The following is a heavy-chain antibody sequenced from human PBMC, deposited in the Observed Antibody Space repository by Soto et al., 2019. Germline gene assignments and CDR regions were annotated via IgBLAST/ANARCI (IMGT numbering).Heavy chain of an antibody. V-gene: IGHV2-5*02. J-gene: IGHJ6*02. CDR3: AHSILDSSSWLYYYGMDV. Sequence: QITLKESGPTLVKPTQTLTLTCTFSGFSLSTSGVGVGWIRQPPGKALEWLALIYWDDDKRYSPSLKSRLTITTDTSKNQVVLTLTNMDPVDTATYYCAHSILDSSSWLYYYGMDVWGQGTTVTVSS. D-gene: IGHD6-13*01. CDR2: IYWDDDK. CDR1: GFSLSTSGVG.